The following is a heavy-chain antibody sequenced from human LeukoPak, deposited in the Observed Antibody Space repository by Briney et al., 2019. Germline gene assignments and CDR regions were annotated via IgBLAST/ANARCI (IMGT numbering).Heavy chain of an antibody. V-gene: IGHV4-59*01. CDR3: ARFGGPHAFDI. J-gene: IGHJ3*02. D-gene: IGHD3-3*01. Sequence: SETLSLTCTVSGGSISSYYWSWIRQPPGKGLEWIAYINYSGSTNYNPSLKSRVTISVDTSKNHLSLTLSSVTAADTAVYYCARFGGPHAFDIWGQGTMVTVSS. CDR1: GGSISSYY. CDR2: INYSGST.